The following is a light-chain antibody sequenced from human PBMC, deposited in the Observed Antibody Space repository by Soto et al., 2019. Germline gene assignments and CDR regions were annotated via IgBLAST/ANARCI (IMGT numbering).Light chain of an antibody. V-gene: IGKV1-8*01. CDR3: QQYYSYPFT. CDR1: QSVSSS. Sequence: TQSPATLSLSPGERATLSCRTSQSVSSSLAWYQQKPGKAPKLLIYAASTLQSGVPSRFSGSGSGTDFTLTISCLQSEDFATYYCQQYYSYPFTFGPGTKVDIK. CDR2: AAS. J-gene: IGKJ3*01.